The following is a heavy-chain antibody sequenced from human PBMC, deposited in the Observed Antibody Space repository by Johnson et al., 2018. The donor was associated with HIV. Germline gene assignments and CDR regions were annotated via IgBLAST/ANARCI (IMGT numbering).Heavy chain of an antibody. CDR3: ARGGGSSVAFDI. Sequence: VQVVESGGGLVKPGGSLRLSCVASGITFSDYYLSWIRQAPGKGLEWVSVIYSGGSTDYADSVKGRFTISRDNSQNTLYLQMNSLRAEDTAVYYCARGGGSSVAFDIWGQGTMVTVSS. J-gene: IGHJ3*02. CDR2: IYSGGST. D-gene: IGHD1-26*01. CDR1: GITFSDYY. V-gene: IGHV3-66*01.